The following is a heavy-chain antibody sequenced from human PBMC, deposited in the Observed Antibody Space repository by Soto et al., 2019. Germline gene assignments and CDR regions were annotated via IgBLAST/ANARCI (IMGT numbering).Heavy chain of an antibody. J-gene: IGHJ4*02. V-gene: IGHV3-74*01. CDR1: GFTFGNYW. Sequence: EVQLVESGGVLVQPGGSLRLSCAGSGFTFGNYWMHWVRQAPGKWLEWVSRIDHDGPTDYADSVRGRFTISSDNAENTLYLQMNSLRPEATAVYSCVRDSHGDYWGQGTLVTVSS. CDR2: IDHDGPT. CDR3: VRDSHGDY.